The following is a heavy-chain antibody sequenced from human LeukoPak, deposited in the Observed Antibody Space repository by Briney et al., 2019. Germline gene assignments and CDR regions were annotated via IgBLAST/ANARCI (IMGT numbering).Heavy chain of an antibody. V-gene: IGHV3-33*06. J-gene: IGHJ5*02. D-gene: IGHD6-13*01. CDR3: AKNAAAGTFGFDP. CDR2: IWYDGSNK. CDR1: GFTFSSYG. Sequence: PGGSLRLSCAASGFTFSSYGMHWVRQAPGKGLEWAAVIWYDGSNKYYADSVKGRFTISRDNSKNTLYLQMNSLRAEDTAVYYCAKNAAAGTFGFDPWGQGTLVTVSS.